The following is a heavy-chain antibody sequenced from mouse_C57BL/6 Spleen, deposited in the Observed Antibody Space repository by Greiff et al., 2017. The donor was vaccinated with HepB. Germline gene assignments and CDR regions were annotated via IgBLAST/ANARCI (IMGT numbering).Heavy chain of an antibody. J-gene: IGHJ3*01. CDR1: GYTFTSYW. CDR2: INPSSGYT. Sequence: VQLQQSGAELAKPGASVKLSCKASGYTFTSYWMHWVKQRPGQGLEWIGYINPSSGYTKYNQKFKDKATLTADKSYSTAYMQLSSLTYEDSAVYYCARPLGYYDYDEVFAYWGQGTLVTVSA. CDR3: ARPLGYYDYDEVFAY. D-gene: IGHD2-4*01. V-gene: IGHV1-7*01.